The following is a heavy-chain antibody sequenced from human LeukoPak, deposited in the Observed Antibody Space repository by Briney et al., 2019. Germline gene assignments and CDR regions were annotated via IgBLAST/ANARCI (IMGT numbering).Heavy chain of an antibody. J-gene: IGHJ3*02. CDR2: IYYSGST. CDR1: GGSISSSSYY. V-gene: IGHV4-39*07. Sequence: SETLSLTCTVSGGSISSSSYYWGWIRQPPGKGLEWIRSIYYSGSTYYNPSLKSRVTISVDTSKNQFSLKLSSVTAADTAVYYCASPTGYSSPGGAFDIWGQGTMVTVSS. CDR3: ASPTGYSSPGGAFDI. D-gene: IGHD6-13*01.